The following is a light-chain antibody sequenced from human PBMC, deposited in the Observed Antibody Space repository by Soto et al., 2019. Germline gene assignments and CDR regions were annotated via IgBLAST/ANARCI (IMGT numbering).Light chain of an antibody. CDR2: DVS. CDR1: SSDVGGYNY. J-gene: IGLJ1*01. V-gene: IGLV2-14*01. Sequence: QSALTQPASVSGAPGQSITISRPGTSSDVGGYNYVSWYQQHPGKAPKLMIYDVSNRPSGVSNRFSGSKSGNTASLTISGLQAEDEADYYCSSYTSSSTFFGTGTKVTVL. CDR3: SSYTSSSTF.